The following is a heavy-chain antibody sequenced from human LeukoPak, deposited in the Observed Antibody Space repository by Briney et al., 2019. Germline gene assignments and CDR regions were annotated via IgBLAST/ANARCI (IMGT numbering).Heavy chain of an antibody. CDR3: ARDSDWNDGFDY. CDR1: GGSISSSSYY. CDR2: IYYSGST. V-gene: IGHV4-39*07. D-gene: IGHD1-1*01. Sequence: SETLSLTCTVSGGSISSSSYYWGWIRQPPGKGLEWIGSIYYSGSTYYNPSLKSRVTISVDTSKNRFSLKLSSVTAADTAVYYCARDSDWNDGFDYWGQGTLVTVSS. J-gene: IGHJ4*02.